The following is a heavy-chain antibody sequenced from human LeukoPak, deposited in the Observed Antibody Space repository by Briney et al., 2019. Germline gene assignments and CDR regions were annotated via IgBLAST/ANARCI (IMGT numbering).Heavy chain of an antibody. Sequence: GGSLRLSCAASGFTFSTYEMNWVRQAPGKGLEWVSAISGSDAGTYYADSVKGRFTISRDNSKNTLYLQMNSLRAEDTAIYYCAKERSFGTWLGDYWGQGTLVTVSS. J-gene: IGHJ4*02. CDR3: AKERSFGTWLGDY. V-gene: IGHV3-23*01. D-gene: IGHD2/OR15-2a*01. CDR1: GFTFSTYE. CDR2: ISGSDAGT.